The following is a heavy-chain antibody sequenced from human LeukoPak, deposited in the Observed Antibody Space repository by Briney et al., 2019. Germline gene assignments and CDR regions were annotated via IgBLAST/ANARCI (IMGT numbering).Heavy chain of an antibody. CDR2: ISYDGSNK. J-gene: IGHJ4*02. D-gene: IGHD6-13*01. Sequence: PGGSLRLSCAASGFTFSSYAMHWVRQAPGKGLEWVAVISYDGSNKYYADSVKGRFTISRDNSKNTLYLQMNSLRAEDTAVYYCAKASSSWYYFDYWGQGTLVTVSS. V-gene: IGHV3-30*04. CDR3: AKASSSWYYFDY. CDR1: GFTFSSYA.